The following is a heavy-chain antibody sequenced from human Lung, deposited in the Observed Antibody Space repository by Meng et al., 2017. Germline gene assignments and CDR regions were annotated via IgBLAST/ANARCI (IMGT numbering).Heavy chain of an antibody. D-gene: IGHD4-17*01. CDR1: GFSFTSYH. V-gene: IGHV3-7*01. Sequence: GGSLRLSCVASGFSFTSYHVTWVRQAPGKGLEWVANINLDGSDKAYADSVKGRFTISRDNSQNSLYLQINSLRAEDTAVYYCARDPKHGDPGVRDFWGQGTLVTVSS. CDR2: INLDGSDK. J-gene: IGHJ4*02. CDR3: ARDPKHGDPGVRDF.